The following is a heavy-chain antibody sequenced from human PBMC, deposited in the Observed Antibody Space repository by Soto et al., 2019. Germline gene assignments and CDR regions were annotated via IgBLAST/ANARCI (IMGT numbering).Heavy chain of an antibody. Sequence: PGGSLRLSCAASGFTVSSKYMTWVRQAPGKGLEWVSLIQSGGTTYYADSVKGRFTISRDTSENTLHLQMDSLRVEDTAVYYCARDDVLCDGGRCYGIPLDFWGKGTTVTVSS. J-gene: IGHJ6*04. D-gene: IGHD2-15*01. CDR1: GFTVSSKY. CDR2: IQSGGTT. V-gene: IGHV3-66*01. CDR3: ARDDVLCDGGRCYGIPLDF.